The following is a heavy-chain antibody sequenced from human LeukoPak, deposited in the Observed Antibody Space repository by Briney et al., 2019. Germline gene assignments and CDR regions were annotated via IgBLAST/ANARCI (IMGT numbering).Heavy chain of an antibody. Sequence: GGSLRLSCAASGFTFSSYSMNWVRQAPGKGLEWVSYISSSSSTIYYADSVKGRFTISRDNAKNSLYLQMNSLRAEDTAVYYFVKQQTEYDILTGYYAYGTDVWGQGTTVTVSS. CDR1: GFTFSSYS. J-gene: IGHJ6*02. D-gene: IGHD3-9*01. V-gene: IGHV3-48*01. CDR2: ISSSSSTI. CDR3: VKQQTEYDILTGYYAYGTDV.